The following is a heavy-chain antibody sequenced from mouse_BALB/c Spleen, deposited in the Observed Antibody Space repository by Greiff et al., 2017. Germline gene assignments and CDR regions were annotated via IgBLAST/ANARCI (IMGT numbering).Heavy chain of an antibody. CDR1: GFTFSSYG. D-gene: IGHD1-1*01. CDR3: ARAPFITTVVADWYFDD. J-gene: IGHJ1*01. CDR2: INSNGGST. Sequence: EVQLVESGGGLVQPGGSLKLSCAASGFTFSSYGMSWVRQTPDKRLELVATINSNGGSTYYPDSVKGRFTISRDNAKNTLYLQMSSLKSEDTAMYYCARAPFITTVVADWYFDDWGAGTTVTVSS. V-gene: IGHV5-6-3*01.